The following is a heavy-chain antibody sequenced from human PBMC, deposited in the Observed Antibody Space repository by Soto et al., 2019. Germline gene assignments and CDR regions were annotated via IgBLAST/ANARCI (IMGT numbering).Heavy chain of an antibody. D-gene: IGHD1-26*01. CDR1: GGSISSGGYY. J-gene: IGHJ5*02. Sequence: QVQLQESGPGLVKPSQTLSLTCTVSGGSISSGGYYWSWIRQHPGKVLEWIGYSYYSESTYYNPSLMSRVTISVETSKTHFSLKRRSVTAADTAVYYCAREWERDWFDPCGQGTLVTVSS. CDR3: AREWERDWFDP. CDR2: SYYSEST. V-gene: IGHV4-31*03.